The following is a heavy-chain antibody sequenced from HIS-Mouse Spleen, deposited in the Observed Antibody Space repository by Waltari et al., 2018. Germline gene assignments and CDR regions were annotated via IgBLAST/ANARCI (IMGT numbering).Heavy chain of an antibody. CDR2: IYHGGST. CDR1: GYSISSGYY. J-gene: IGHJ6*02. D-gene: IGHD6-13*01. CDR3: ARALEYSSSWYYYYYGMDV. Sequence: QVQLQASGPGLVKPSETLSLTCTVSGYSISSGYYLGWIRQPPGKGVEWIGRIYHGGSTYYNPSLKSRVTISVDTSKNQFSLKLSSVTAADTAVYYCARALEYSSSWYYYYYGMDVWGQGTTVTVSS. V-gene: IGHV4-38-2*02.